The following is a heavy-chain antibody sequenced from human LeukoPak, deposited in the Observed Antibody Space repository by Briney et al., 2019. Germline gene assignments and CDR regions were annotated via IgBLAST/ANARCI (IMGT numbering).Heavy chain of an antibody. D-gene: IGHD3-10*01. CDR1: GGSISSSSYY. J-gene: IGHJ3*02. V-gene: IGHV4-39*01. Sequence: SETLSLTCTVSGGSISSSSYYWGWIRQPPGKGLEWIGSIYYSGSTYYNPSLKSRVTISVDTSKNQFSLKLSSVTAADTAVYYCARRYYGSGSAFDIWGQGTVVTVSS. CDR3: ARRYYGSGSAFDI. CDR2: IYYSGST.